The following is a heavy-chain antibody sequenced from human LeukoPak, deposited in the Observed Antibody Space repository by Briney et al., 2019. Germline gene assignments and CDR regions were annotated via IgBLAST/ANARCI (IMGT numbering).Heavy chain of an antibody. J-gene: IGHJ4*02. V-gene: IGHV3-53*01. CDR2: ISIGGDT. Sequence: PGGSLRLCCAGSGFVVTANYLAWARQAPGKGLEWVSTISIGGDTYYGDSVKGRSAISRDESTNTLSLHLDSLRVEDMGVYYCALLSGGTFDYWGQGTQVTVAS. CDR1: GFVVTANY. CDR3: ALLSGGTFDY. D-gene: IGHD2/OR15-2a*01.